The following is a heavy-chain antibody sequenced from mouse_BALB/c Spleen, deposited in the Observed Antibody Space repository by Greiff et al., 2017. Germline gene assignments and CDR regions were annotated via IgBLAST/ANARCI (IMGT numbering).Heavy chain of an antibody. CDR2: IYPGDGDT. D-gene: IGHD2-10*02. J-gene: IGHJ3*01. V-gene: IGHV1-80*01. CDR1: GYAFSSYW. Sequence: VQLQQPGSELVRPGSSVKISCKASGYAFSSYWMNWVKQRPGQGLEWIGQIYPGDGDTNYNGKFKGKATLTADKSSSTAYMQLSSLTSEDSAVYFCARKGEYGNYWFAYWGQGTLVTVSA. CDR3: ARKGEYGNYWFAY.